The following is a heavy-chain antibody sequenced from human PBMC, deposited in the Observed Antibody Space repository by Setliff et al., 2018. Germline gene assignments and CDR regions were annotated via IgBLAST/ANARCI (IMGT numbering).Heavy chain of an antibody. CDR3: ARVSRTIVAARGFDY. J-gene: IGHJ4*02. CDR2: IIPIFGTA. V-gene: IGHV1-69*13. D-gene: IGHD1-26*01. Sequence: SVKVSCKASGGTFINYAISWVRQAPGQGLEWMGGIIPIFGTANYAQKFQGRVRITADESTSTAYMELSSLRSEDTAVYYCARVSRTIVAARGFDYWGQGTLVTVSS. CDR1: GGTFINYA.